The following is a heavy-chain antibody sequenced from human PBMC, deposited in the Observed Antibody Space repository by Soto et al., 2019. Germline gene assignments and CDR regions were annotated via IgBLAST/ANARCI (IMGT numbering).Heavy chain of an antibody. D-gene: IGHD2-15*01. CDR3: ARRGWRGADHFDC. V-gene: IGHV4-4*02. CDR2: IYHSGTT. J-gene: IGHJ4*02. Sequence: QVQLQESGPGLVKPSGTLSLTCAVSGGSISSSNWWSWVRQPSGKGLEWIGEIYHSGTTNYNPSLKSRVTVSADKSKNQFSLKRSSVTAADTAVYYWARRGWRGADHFDCWGQGTLVTVSS. CDR1: GGSISSSNW.